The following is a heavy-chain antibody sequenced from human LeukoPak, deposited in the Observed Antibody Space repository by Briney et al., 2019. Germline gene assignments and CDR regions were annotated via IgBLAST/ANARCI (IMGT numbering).Heavy chain of an antibody. D-gene: IGHD3/OR15-3a*01. J-gene: IGHJ4*02. CDR3: AKDGGTGLGTFDY. Sequence: GRSLRLSCVASRFTFSNFAMQWVRQAPGRGLEWLAVISSDGGTKFYADSVKGRFTISRDNSKNSVYLQMGSLRVEDTAVYYCAKDGGTGLGTFDYWGQGTLVTVSS. V-gene: IGHV3-30*18. CDR1: RFTFSNFA. CDR2: ISSDGGTK.